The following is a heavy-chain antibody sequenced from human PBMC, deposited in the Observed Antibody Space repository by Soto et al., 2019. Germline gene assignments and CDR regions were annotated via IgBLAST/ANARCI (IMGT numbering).Heavy chain of an antibody. CDR3: ARQSVPAAGYYYYGMDV. D-gene: IGHD2-2*01. V-gene: IGHV5-10-1*01. CDR1: GYSFTSYW. Sequence: KVSCKGSGYSFTSYWISWVRQMPGKGLEWMGRIDPSDSYTNYSPSFQGHVTISADKSISTAYLQWSSLKASDTAMYYCARQSVPAAGYYYYGMDVWGQGTTVTVSS. CDR2: IDPSDSYT. J-gene: IGHJ6*02.